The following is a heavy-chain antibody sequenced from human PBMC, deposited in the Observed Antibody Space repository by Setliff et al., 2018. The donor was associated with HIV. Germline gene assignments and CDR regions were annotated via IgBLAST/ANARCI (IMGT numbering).Heavy chain of an antibody. Sequence: GGSLRLSCAASGFIFSSYSMSWVRQAPGKGLEWVSSISSSSSYIYYADSVKGRFTISRDNAQNSLYLQMNSLRAEDTAVYYCARPRTGYYYMDVWGKGTTVTV. V-gene: IGHV3-21*01. CDR3: ARPRTGYYYMDV. CDR2: ISSSSSYI. J-gene: IGHJ6*03. CDR1: GFIFSSYS. D-gene: IGHD3-9*01.